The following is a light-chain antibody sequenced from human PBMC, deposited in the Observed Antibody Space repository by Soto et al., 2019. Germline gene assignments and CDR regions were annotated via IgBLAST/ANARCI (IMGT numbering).Light chain of an antibody. CDR3: QQYGSSLIT. Sequence: EIVLTQSPGTLSLSPGERATLPCRASQSVGSNYLAWYQQKPGQAPRLLIYGASRRATGIPDRFSGSGSGTDFTLTINRLEPEDFAVYYCQQYGSSLITFGHGTRLEIK. V-gene: IGKV3-20*01. CDR2: GAS. J-gene: IGKJ5*01. CDR1: QSVGSNY.